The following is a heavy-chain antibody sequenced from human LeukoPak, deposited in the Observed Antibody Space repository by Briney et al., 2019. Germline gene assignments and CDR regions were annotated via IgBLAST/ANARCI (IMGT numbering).Heavy chain of an antibody. J-gene: IGHJ4*02. V-gene: IGHV4-39*07. D-gene: IGHD6-19*01. CDR1: GGSISSRSFY. Sequence: SETLSLTCTVSGGSISSRSFYWGWIRQPPGKGLEWIGSIYYSGGTYYNPSLKSRVTMSVDTSKNQFSLKLSSVTAADTAVYYCARGLSSGWSWALYDYWGQGTLVTVSS. CDR2: IYYSGGT. CDR3: ARGLSSGWSWALYDY.